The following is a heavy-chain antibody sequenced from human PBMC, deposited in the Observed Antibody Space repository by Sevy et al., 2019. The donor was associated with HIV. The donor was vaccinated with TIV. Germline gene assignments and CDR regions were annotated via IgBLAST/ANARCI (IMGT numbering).Heavy chain of an antibody. V-gene: IGHV3-7*01. CDR1: GFTFSSYW. D-gene: IGHD3-16*01. Sequence: GGSLRLSCAASGFTFSSYWMSWVRQAPGKGLEWVANIKQDGSEKNYVDSVKGRFTISRDNAKNSLYLQMTSLRADDTAVYYCARDGVRGSYWGQGTLVTVSS. J-gene: IGHJ4*02. CDR2: IKQDGSEK. CDR3: ARDGVRGSY.